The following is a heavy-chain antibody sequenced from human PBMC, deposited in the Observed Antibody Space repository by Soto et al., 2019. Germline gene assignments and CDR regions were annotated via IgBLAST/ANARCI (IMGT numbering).Heavy chain of an antibody. D-gene: IGHD5-18*01. CDR3: AKRRTAMAGLSYYFDY. CDR2: ISGSGGST. CDR1: GFTFSSYA. V-gene: IGHV3-23*01. J-gene: IGHJ4*02. Sequence: GGSLRLSCAASGFTFSSYAISWVRQAPGKGLEWVSAISGSGGSTYYADSVKGRFTIYRDNSKYTLYLQMNSLRAEDTAVYYCAKRRTAMAGLSYYFDYWGQGTLVTVSS.